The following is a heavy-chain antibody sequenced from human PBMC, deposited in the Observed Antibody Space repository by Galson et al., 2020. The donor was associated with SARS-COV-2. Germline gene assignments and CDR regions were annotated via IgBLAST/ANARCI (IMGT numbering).Heavy chain of an antibody. CDR2: IMHDGSEK. V-gene: IGHV3-7*01. J-gene: IGHJ5*02. CDR1: GFTFNLYW. Sequence: GGSLRLSCEGSGFTFNLYWMTWVRQAPGKGLECVASIMHDGSEKYYVDSVKGRFTISRDNAKNSVYLQMNSLRAEDTAKYYCARVGYCRGTTCRGRDWFDPWGQGTLVTVSS. CDR3: ARVGYCRGTTCRGRDWFDP. D-gene: IGHD2-15*01.